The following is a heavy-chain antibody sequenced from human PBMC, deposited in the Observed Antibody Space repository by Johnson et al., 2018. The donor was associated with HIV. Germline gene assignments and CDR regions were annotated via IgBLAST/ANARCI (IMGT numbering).Heavy chain of an antibody. J-gene: IGHJ3*02. D-gene: IGHD3-10*01. V-gene: IGHV3-33*08. Sequence: HVQLVESGGGLVKPGGSLRLSCAASRFTFSSYAMHWVRQAPGKGLEWVAVIWYDGSNKYYADSVRGRFTISRDNSKNTLYLQMDRLRAEETAVYYCGGAGGPYGSGSYWGSGLDAFDIWGQGTMVTVSS. CDR1: RFTFSSYA. CDR2: IWYDGSNK. CDR3: GGAGGPYGSGSYWGSGLDAFDI.